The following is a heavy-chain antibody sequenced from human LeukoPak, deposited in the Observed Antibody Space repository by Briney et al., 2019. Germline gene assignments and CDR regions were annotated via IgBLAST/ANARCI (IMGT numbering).Heavy chain of an antibody. D-gene: IGHD2-15*01. CDR1: GFHFCSYC. Sequence: GALRLFFAASGFHFCSYCMNWVRPAPGEGPGWVSSISSSCSYIYYSDSVKGRFNISRDNAKNSLYLPNNSLRAEHTAVYYCARGGRYGSGGSCYSAGWFEPWGQGTLVTVSS. CDR3: ARGGRYGSGGSCYSAGWFEP. J-gene: IGHJ5*02. V-gene: IGHV3-21*01. CDR2: ISSSCSYI.